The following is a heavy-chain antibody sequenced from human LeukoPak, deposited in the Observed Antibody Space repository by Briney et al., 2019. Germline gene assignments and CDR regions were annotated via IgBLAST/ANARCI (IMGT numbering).Heavy chain of an antibody. Sequence: GGSLRLSCAASGFSFSSAWMSWVRQAPGKGLEWVGRTKSKTDGGTTDYAAPVKGRFTISTDDSQNTLYLQMNSLKTEDTAVYYCTTFEYWGQGTLVTVSS. CDR3: TTFEY. V-gene: IGHV3-15*01. J-gene: IGHJ4*02. CDR1: GFSFSSAW. CDR2: TKSKTDGGTT.